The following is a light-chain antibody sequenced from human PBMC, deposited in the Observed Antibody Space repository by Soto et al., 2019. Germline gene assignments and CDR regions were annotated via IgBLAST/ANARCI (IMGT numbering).Light chain of an antibody. CDR3: LQYATYPVT. V-gene: IGKV1-5*03. Sequence: DIQMTQSPSTLSASVGDRVTITCRASQSVTYWLAWYRQKPGKVPELLIYETSSLRSGVPPRFSGSGSGTEFSLTINSLQPDDFATYYCLQYATYPVTFGGGTRVEIK. CDR2: ETS. CDR1: QSVTYW. J-gene: IGKJ4*01.